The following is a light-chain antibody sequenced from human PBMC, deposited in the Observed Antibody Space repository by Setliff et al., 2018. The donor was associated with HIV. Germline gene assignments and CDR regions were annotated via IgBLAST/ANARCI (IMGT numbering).Light chain of an antibody. Sequence: QSALTQPASVSGSPGQSITISCTATSSDVGAYNFVSWYQQHPGKAPKLMIYEVSNRPSGFSNRFSGSKSGNTASLTISGLQSEDEADYFCSSYTISSTQLFGTGTKV. CDR1: SSDVGAYNF. CDR3: SSYTISSTQL. J-gene: IGLJ1*01. V-gene: IGLV2-14*01. CDR2: EVS.